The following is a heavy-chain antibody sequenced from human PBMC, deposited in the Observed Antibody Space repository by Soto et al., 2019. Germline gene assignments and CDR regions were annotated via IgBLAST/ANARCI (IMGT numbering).Heavy chain of an antibody. CDR1: GGTFSSYA. J-gene: IGHJ6*02. CDR2: IIPIFGTA. Sequence: QVQLVQSGAEVKKPGSSVKVSCKASGGTFSSYAISWVRQAPGQGLEWMGGIIPIFGTANYAQKFQGRVTITADKSTSTAYMELSSLRSEDTAVCYCARDYVWGSYRPIRYGMDVWGQGTTVTVSS. CDR3: ARDYVWGSYRPIRYGMDV. D-gene: IGHD3-16*02. V-gene: IGHV1-69*06.